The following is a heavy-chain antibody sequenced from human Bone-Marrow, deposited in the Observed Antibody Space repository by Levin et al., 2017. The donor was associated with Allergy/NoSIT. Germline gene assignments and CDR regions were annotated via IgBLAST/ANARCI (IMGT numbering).Heavy chain of an antibody. Sequence: SVKVSCKASGGTFSSYAISWVRQAPGQGLEWMGGIIPIFGTANYAQKFQGRVTITADESTSTAYMELSSLGSEDTAVYYCARDQGGYCSGGSCSYDAFDIWGQGTMVTVSS. CDR1: GGTFSSYA. D-gene: IGHD2-15*01. V-gene: IGHV1-69*13. CDR3: ARDQGGYCSGGSCSYDAFDI. J-gene: IGHJ3*02. CDR2: IIPIFGTA.